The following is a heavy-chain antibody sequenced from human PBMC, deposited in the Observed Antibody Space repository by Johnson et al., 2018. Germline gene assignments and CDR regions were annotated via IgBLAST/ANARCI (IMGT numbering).Heavy chain of an antibody. D-gene: IGHD6-19*01. V-gene: IGHV4-39*07. CDR2: IFYSGST. CDR3: AKSTGWDWYFDL. Sequence: QVQLQESGPRLVKPSETLSLTCTFSGGTISTSSYYWGWIRQPPGKGLERIGRIFYSGSTSYNPSLKSRATISVDTSKNQVSLKLTSVTPADPAVFYCAKSTGWDWYFDLWGRDTLVTFSS. CDR1: GGTISTSSYY. J-gene: IGHJ2*01.